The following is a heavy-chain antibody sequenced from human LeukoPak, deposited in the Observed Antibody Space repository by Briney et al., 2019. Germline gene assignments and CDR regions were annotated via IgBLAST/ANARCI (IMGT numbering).Heavy chain of an antibody. J-gene: IGHJ5*02. D-gene: IGHD1-14*01. CDR2: INHSGST. V-gene: IGHV4-34*01. Sequence: PSQTLSLTYAVYGGFFSGYYWSWIRQPPGKGLQWIGEINHSGSTNSNPSLKSRVTISVDTSKNQFSLKLRSVTAADTAVYYCARGRTHWYDSQPLNWFDPWGQGTLVTVSS. CDR3: ARGRTHWYDSQPLNWFDP. CDR1: GGFFSGYY.